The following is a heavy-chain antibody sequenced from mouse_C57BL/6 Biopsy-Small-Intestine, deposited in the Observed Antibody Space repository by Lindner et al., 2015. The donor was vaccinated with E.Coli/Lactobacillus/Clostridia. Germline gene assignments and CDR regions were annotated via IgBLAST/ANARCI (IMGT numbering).Heavy chain of an antibody. Sequence: VQLQESGGGLVQPKGSLKLSCAASGFSFNTYAMNWVRQAPGKGLEWVARIRSKSNNYATYYADSVKDRFTISRDDSESMLYLQMNNLKTEDTAMYYCVRGDYDEYFGVWGTGTTVTVSS. J-gene: IGHJ1*03. V-gene: IGHV10-1*01. CDR1: GFSFNTYA. D-gene: IGHD2-4*01. CDR2: IRSKSNNYAT. CDR3: VRGDYDEYFGV.